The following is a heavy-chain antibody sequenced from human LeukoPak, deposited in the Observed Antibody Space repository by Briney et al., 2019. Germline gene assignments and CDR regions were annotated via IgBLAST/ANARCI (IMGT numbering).Heavy chain of an antibody. Sequence: SETLSLTCTVSGDSVSSTPYYWGWIRQPPGKGLEWIGSIYYTGRTHYNPSLKSRVSIFVDTSKKQFSLKVTSVTAADTGIYYCGLHYYGVVVDVWGGGTGVSVSS. CDR2: IYYTGRT. J-gene: IGHJ6*04. D-gene: IGHD3-10*01. V-gene: IGHV4-39*01. CDR1: GDSVSSTPYY. CDR3: GLHYYGVVVDV.